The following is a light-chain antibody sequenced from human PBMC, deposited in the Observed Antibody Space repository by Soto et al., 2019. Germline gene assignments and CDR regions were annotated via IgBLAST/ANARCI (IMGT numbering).Light chain of an antibody. J-gene: IGKJ2*01. CDR2: DSS. CDR3: QQLSHYPHT. CDR1: HDISRS. Sequence: DIPFTPSPSFLSASVEDRVTISCRASHDISRSLAWYQQEPGKPPKLLVYDSSTLQTGGPSRFTGSGSGRKFTLTISGLQFGDFATYFCQQLSHYPHTVGQGTKREI. V-gene: IGKV1-9*01.